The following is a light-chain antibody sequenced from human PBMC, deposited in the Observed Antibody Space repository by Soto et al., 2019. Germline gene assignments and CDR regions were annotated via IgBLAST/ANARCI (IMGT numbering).Light chain of an antibody. V-gene: IGLV2-14*01. J-gene: IGLJ1*01. Sequence: QSALTQPASVSGSPGQSITISCTGTGSDIGAYNSVSWYQQHPGKAPKLIVFQVSFRPSAVSDRFSGSKSDNTASLTISGLQTEDEADYYCLSNTTSSTFVFGTGTKVTVL. CDR1: GSDIGAYNS. CDR3: LSNTTSSTFV. CDR2: QVS.